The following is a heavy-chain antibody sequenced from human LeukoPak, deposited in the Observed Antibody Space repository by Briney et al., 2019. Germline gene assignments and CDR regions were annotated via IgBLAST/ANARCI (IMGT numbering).Heavy chain of an antibody. CDR3: ATRYFQDYSDFSVY. J-gene: IGHJ4*02. CDR1: GFTFSGYA. CDR2: ITGNGGTT. D-gene: IGHD3/OR15-3a*01. V-gene: IGHV3-23*01. Sequence: GGSLRLSCAASGFTFSGYAMSWVRQAPGKGLEWIAPITGNGGTTFYADSVKGRFVVSRDNAKNTLYLQMNRQRVEDTAIYYCATRYFQDYSDFSVYWGQGTLVSVSS.